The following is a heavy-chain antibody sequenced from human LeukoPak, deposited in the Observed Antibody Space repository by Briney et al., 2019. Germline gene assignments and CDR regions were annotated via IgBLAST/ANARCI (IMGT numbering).Heavy chain of an antibody. CDR3: ARDGHVDYGDGMDV. CDR1: GFTFSSYG. CDR2: IWYDGSNK. J-gene: IGHJ6*02. V-gene: IGHV3-33*01. D-gene: IGHD3-16*01. Sequence: PGGSLRLSCAASGFTFSSYGMHWVRQAPGKGLEWVAVIWYDGSNKYYADSVKGRFTISRDNSKNTLYLQMNSLRAEDTAVYYCARDGHVDYGDGMDVWGQGTTVTVSS.